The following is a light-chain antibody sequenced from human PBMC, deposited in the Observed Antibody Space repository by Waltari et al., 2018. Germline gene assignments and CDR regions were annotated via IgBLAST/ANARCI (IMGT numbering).Light chain of an antibody. V-gene: IGLV2-8*01. CDR3: SSYAGNNHLI. J-gene: IGLJ2*01. Sequence: QSALPQPPSASGSPGQSLTIPCTARSGALATFKSVSWYQQHPGKAPKVIINEVSKRPSGVPGRFSASKSDNTASLTVSGLQSDDEAIYYCSSYAGNNHLIFGGGTRVTVL. CDR1: SGALATFKS. CDR2: EVS.